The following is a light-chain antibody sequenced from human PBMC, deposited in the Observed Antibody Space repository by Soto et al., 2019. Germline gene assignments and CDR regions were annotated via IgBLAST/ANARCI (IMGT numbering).Light chain of an antibody. CDR2: WAS. Sequence: DIVMTQSPDSLAVSLGERATINCKSSQSVLYSSNNKNYLAWYQQKPGQPPKLLIYWASTRESGVPDRFSGGGSGTDFTLTISSLQAEDVADYYCQQYYTTPNTFGQGTKVEIK. J-gene: IGKJ1*01. V-gene: IGKV4-1*01. CDR3: QQYYTTPNT. CDR1: QSVLYSSNNKNY.